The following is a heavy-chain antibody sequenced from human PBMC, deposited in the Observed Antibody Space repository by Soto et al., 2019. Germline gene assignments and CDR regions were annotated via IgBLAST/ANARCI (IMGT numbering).Heavy chain of an antibody. CDR3: ARDRGGGGKDMDV. Sequence: EVQLVESGGGLVKPGGSLRVSCAASGFTFSTYWIHWVRQAPGKGLVWVSRINSDGSSTNYADSVKGRFTISSDNAKNTLFLQMNSLRAEDTAVYYCARDRGGGGKDMDVWGQGTTVTVSS. V-gene: IGHV3-74*01. D-gene: IGHD3-10*01. CDR2: INSDGSST. CDR1: GFTFSTYW. J-gene: IGHJ6*02.